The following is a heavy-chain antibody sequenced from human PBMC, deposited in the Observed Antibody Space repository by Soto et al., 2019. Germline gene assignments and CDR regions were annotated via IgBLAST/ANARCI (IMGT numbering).Heavy chain of an antibody. CDR1: GFTVSSNY. CDR3: VRDGLPAAGGWFDP. D-gene: IGHD2-2*01. J-gene: IGHJ5*02. V-gene: IGHV3-53*04. Sequence: EVQLVESGGGLVQPGGSLRLSCAASGFTVSSNYMSWVRQAPGKGLEWVSVIYSGGSTYYADSVKGRFTISRHNSKNTLYLQMNSLRAEDTAVYYCVRDGLPAAGGWFDPWGQGTLVTVSS. CDR2: IYSGGST.